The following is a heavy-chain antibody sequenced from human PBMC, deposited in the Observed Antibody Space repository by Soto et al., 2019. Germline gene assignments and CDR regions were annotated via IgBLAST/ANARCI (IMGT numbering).Heavy chain of an antibody. CDR2: IYWDDDK. D-gene: IGHD2-21*02. V-gene: IGHV2-5*02. J-gene: IGHJ6*02. Sequence: QITLKESGPTLVKPTQTLTLTCTFSAFSLSTGGVGVGWIRQPPGKALEWLALIYWDDDKRYSPSLRSRLTITKDTSKNQVVLTMTNTDPVDTATYYCIQSRCGGDCLQSYASYYNYGMDVWGQGTTVTVSS. CDR3: IQSRCGGDCLQSYASYYNYGMDV. CDR1: AFSLSTGGVG.